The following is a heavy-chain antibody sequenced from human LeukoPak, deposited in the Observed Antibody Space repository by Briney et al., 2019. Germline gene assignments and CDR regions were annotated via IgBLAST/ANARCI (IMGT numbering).Heavy chain of an antibody. J-gene: IGHJ4*02. V-gene: IGHV3-30-3*01. CDR3: LRDPFFDY. CDR2: ISYDGSNK. CDR1: GFTFSSYA. Sequence: QTGGSLRLSCAASGFTFSSYAMHWVRQAPGKGLEWVAVISYDGSNKYYADSVKGRFTISRDNSKNTLYLQMNSLRAEDTAVYYCLRDPFFDYWGQGTLVTVSS.